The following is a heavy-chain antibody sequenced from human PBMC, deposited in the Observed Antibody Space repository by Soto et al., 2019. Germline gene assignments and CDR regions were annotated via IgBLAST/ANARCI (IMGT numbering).Heavy chain of an antibody. J-gene: IGHJ6*02. CDR2: ISGDGIRT. V-gene: IGHV3-23*01. Sequence: VQLLESGGGLEQPGGSLRLSCAVSGFTFSSFAVTWVRQAPGKGLEWVAGISGDGIRTYYPDPVKGRFTISRENSKNTPYVQMNTQRVEDTPVYFCATEVWRSVTTEARDHYHYDGIDVCGQGTTVTVPS. CDR3: ATEVWRSVTTEARDHYHYDGIDV. D-gene: IGHD4-17*01. CDR1: GFTFSSFA.